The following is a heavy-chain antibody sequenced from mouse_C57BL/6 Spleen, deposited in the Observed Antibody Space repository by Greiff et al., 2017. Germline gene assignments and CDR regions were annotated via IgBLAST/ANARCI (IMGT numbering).Heavy chain of an antibody. Sequence: VKLQQPGAELVKPGASVKLSCKASGYTFTSYWMHWVKQRPGQGLEWIGMIHPNSGSTNYNEKFKSKATLTVDKSSSTAYMQLSSLTSEDSAVYYCARSRIYYDYDEFAYWGQGTLVTVSA. J-gene: IGHJ3*01. CDR1: GYTFTSYW. V-gene: IGHV1-64*01. CDR2: IHPNSGST. D-gene: IGHD2-4*01. CDR3: ARSRIYYDYDEFAY.